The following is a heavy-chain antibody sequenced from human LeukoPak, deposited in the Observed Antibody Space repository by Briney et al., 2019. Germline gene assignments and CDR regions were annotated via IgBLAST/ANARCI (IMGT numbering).Heavy chain of an antibody. V-gene: IGHV4-34*01. CDR1: GGSFSGYY. CDR3: ARVNSSGWSS. J-gene: IGHJ4*02. CDR2: INHSGST. D-gene: IGHD6-19*01. Sequence: PSETLSLTCAVYGGSFSGYYWSWIRQPPGKGLEWIGEINHSGSTNYNPSLKSRVTISVDTSKNQFSLKLSSVTAADTAVYYCARVNSSGWSSWGQGTLVTVSS.